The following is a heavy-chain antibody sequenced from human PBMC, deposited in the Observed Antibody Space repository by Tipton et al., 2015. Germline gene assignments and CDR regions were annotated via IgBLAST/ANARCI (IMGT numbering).Heavy chain of an antibody. CDR3: AKDEVIPYYFDY. J-gene: IGHJ4*02. CDR1: GFTFNNYY. Sequence: GSLRLSCAASGFTFNNYYMSWIRQAPGKGLEWLSYITSSGNQAYYADSVKGRFTISRDNTNNSLSLQMNSLRAEDTAMYYCAKDEVIPYYFDYWGQGTLVTVSS. V-gene: IGHV3-11*01. D-gene: IGHD3-16*02. CDR2: ITSSGNQA.